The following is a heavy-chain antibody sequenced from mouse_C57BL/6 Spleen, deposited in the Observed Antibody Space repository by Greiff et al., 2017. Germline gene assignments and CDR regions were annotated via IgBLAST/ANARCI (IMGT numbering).Heavy chain of an antibody. Sequence: VQLQQSGAELVRPGTSVKVSCKASGYAFTNYLIEWVKQRPGQGLEWIGVINPGSGGTNYNEKFKGKATLTADKSSSTADMQLSSLTSEDSAVYFCASDYGAWFAYWGQGTLVTVSA. J-gene: IGHJ3*01. CDR2: INPGSGGT. V-gene: IGHV1-54*01. D-gene: IGHD2-4*01. CDR1: GYAFTNYL. CDR3: ASDYGAWFAY.